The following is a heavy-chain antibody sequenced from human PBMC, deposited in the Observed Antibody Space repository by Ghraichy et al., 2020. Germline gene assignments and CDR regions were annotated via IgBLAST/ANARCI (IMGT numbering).Heavy chain of an antibody. CDR1: GYTFTGYY. CDR3: ARDLFSGWYDYYGMDV. D-gene: IGHD6-19*01. J-gene: IGHJ6*02. CDR2: INPNSGGT. Sequence: ASVKVSCKASGYTFTGYYMHWVRQAPGQGLEWMGWINPNSGGTNYAQKFQGRVTMTRDTSISTAYMELSRLRSDDTAVYYCARDLFSGWYDYYGMDVWGQGTTVTVSS. V-gene: IGHV1-2*02.